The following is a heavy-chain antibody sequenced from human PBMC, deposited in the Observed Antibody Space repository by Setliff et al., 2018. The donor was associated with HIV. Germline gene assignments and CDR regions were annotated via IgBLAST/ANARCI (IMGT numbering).Heavy chain of an antibody. D-gene: IGHD6-6*01. Sequence: ASVKVSCKASGYTFSDYYMHWVQQAPGKGLEWMGRVDPEDGETKYAQTLQGRVTIARDTSASTAYMELSSLRSEDTAVYYCARGHSSSAYDAYDIWGQGTMVTVSS. CDR1: GYTFSDYY. J-gene: IGHJ3*02. V-gene: IGHV1-69-2*01. CDR3: ARGHSSSAYDAYDI. CDR2: VDPEDGET.